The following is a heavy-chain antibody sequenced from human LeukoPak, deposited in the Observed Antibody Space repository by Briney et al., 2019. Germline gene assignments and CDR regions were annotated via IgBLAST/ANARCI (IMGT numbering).Heavy chain of an antibody. CDR1: GGSISLSYYY. D-gene: IGHD1-26*01. Sequence: PSETLSLTCSVSGGSISLSYYYWGWIRQPPGKALEWIGSIYHSGSTYYNPSLKSRVTISVDTSKNQFSLKLSSVTAADTAVYYCARLLYRVGAIDRWGQGTLVTVSS. CDR2: IYHSGST. CDR3: ARLLYRVGAIDR. J-gene: IGHJ4*02. V-gene: IGHV4-39*01.